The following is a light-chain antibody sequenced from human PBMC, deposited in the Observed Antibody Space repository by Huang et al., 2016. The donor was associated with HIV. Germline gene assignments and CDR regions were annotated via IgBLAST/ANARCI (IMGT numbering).Light chain of an antibody. CDR1: QSINIY. CDR3: QQRSNWPLT. J-gene: IGKJ4*01. CDR2: DAS. V-gene: IGKV3-11*01. Sequence: EIVLTQSPATLSLSPGERATLSCRASQSINIYLVWYQQKRGQAPRLLIYDASNRATGVPPRFSGSGSGTDFTLTISSLEPEDFAVYYCQQRSNWPLTFGGGTKVEI.